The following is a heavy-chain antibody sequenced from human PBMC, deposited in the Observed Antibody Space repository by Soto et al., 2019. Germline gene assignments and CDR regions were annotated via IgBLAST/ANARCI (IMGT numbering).Heavy chain of an antibody. Sequence: QVQLVQSGAEVKKPGSSVKVSCKASGVTFSSYAISWVRQAPGQGLEWMGGIITSFGTENDAQKFQGRVTITADESTSTASLELDSVSFWGEDVYYSAWSMIVRLVVMRPYYYYGMDVWGQGTTVTVAS. CDR2: IITSFGTE. V-gene: IGHV1-69*01. J-gene: IGHJ6*02. D-gene: IGHD3-16*01. CDR3: AWSMIVRLVVMRPYYYYGMDV. CDR1: GVTFSSYA.